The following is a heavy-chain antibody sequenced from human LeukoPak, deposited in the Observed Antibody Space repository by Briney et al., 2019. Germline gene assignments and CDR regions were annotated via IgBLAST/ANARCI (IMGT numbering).Heavy chain of an antibody. CDR1: GFTFSSYG. J-gene: IGHJ4*02. V-gene: IGHV3-30*02. CDR3: AKDGGSYYGNFDY. Sequence: QTGGSLRLPCAASGFTFSSYGMHWVRQAPGKGLEWVAFIRYDGSNKYYADSVKGRFTISRDNSKNTLYLQMNSLRAEDTAVYYCAKDGGSYYGNFDYWGQGTLVTVSS. CDR2: IRYDGSNK. D-gene: IGHD1-26*01.